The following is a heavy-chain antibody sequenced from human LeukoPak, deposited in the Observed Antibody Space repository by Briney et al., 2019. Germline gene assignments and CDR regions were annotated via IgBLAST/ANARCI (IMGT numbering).Heavy chain of an antibody. J-gene: IGHJ5*02. V-gene: IGHV3-43D*03. CDR3: AKNGEKYYGSGSYRDWFDP. CDR1: GFTFDDYA. CDR2: ISWDGGST. Sequence: GGSLRLSCAASGFTFDDYAMHWVRQAPGKGLEWVSLISWDGGSTYYADSVKGRFTISRDNTKNSLYLQMNSLRVEDTALYYCAKNGEKYYGSGSYRDWFDPWGQGTLVTVSS. D-gene: IGHD3-10*01.